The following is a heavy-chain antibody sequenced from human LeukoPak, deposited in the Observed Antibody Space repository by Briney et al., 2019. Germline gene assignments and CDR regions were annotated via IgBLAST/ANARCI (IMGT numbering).Heavy chain of an antibody. CDR3: VRDHVWGFDY. CDR1: GFTFGDYA. D-gene: IGHD3-16*01. V-gene: IGHV3-23*01. CDR2: ISGSSKSNSP. Sequence: GGSLRLSCAGSGFTFGDYAMSWVRQAPGKGLEWVSAISGSSKSNSPWYADSVKGRFTISRDSVKNSLYLQMNSLRAEDTAVYYCVRDHVWGFDYWGQGTLVTVSS. J-gene: IGHJ4*02.